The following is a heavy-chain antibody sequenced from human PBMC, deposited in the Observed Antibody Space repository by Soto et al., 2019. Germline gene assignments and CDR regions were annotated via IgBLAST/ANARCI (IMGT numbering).Heavy chain of an antibody. D-gene: IGHD3-10*01. Sequence: SSTLSLTCAVSGGSITSGGYYWSWIRQPPGKGLEWIGYIYYSGSTNYNPSLKSRVTISLDTSKNQFSLKLSFVTAADTAFFFFAIHEGTYYYGSGISPFDYWGRGTLVTVSS. V-gene: IGHV4-61*08. CDR1: GGSITSGGYY. CDR2: IYYSGST. J-gene: IGHJ4*02. CDR3: AIHEGTYYYGSGISPFDY.